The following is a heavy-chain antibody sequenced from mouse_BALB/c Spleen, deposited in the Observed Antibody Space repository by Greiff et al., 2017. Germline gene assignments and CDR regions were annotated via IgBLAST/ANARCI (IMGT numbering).Heavy chain of an antibody. CDR3: ARSTGTFAY. J-gene: IGHJ3*01. V-gene: IGHV14-3*02. Sequence: VQLKESGAELVKPGASVKLSCTASGFNIKDTYMHWVKQRPEQGLEWIGRIDPANGNTKYDPKFQGKATITADTSSNTAYLHLSSLTSEDTAVYYCARSTGTFAYWGQGTLVTVSA. CDR2: IDPANGNT. CDR1: GFNIKDTY. D-gene: IGHD4-1*02.